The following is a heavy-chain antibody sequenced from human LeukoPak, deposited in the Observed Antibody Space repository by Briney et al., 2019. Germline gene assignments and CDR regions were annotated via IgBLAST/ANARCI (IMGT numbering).Heavy chain of an antibody. CDR3: ARDQNLLELRNYYYYYMDV. Sequence: SETLSLTCTVSGGSISSGDYYWSWIRQPPGKGLEWIGYIYYSGSTYYNPSLKSRVTISVDTSKNQFSLKLSSVTAADTAVYYCARDQNLLELRNYYYYYMDVWGKGTTVTVSS. CDR1: GGSISSGDYY. V-gene: IGHV4-30-4*08. CDR2: IYYSGST. J-gene: IGHJ6*03. D-gene: IGHD1-7*01.